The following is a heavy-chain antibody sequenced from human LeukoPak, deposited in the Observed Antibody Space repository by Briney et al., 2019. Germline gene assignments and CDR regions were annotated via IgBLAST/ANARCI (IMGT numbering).Heavy chain of an antibody. CDR3: ARDRYGDGFAHFDY. CDR2: ITPSGGT. J-gene: IGHJ4*02. V-gene: IGHV1-2*02. D-gene: IGHD5-24*01. CDR1: GYTFTTYA. Sequence: ASVKVSCKASGYTFTTYAMHWVRQAPGQGLEWMVWITPSGGTNYPQKFQGRVAITRDTSITTAYMDLRRLTSDDTAVYYCARDRYGDGFAHFDYWGQGALVTVSS.